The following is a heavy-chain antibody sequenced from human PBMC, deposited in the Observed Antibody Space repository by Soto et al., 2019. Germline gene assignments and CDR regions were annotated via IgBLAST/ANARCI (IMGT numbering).Heavy chain of an antibody. Sequence: QVQLQQSGPGLVKPSETLSLTCTVSSGPTSSHNWGWIRQPPGRGLEWIGYVYNTGGTSYNPTLRSRVPISADTSTKTISLTLSSVTAADTAVYYCVRQGIGPLHGLVDVWGQGTTVSVSS. V-gene: IGHV4-59*08. CDR2: VYNTGGT. D-gene: IGHD3-10*01. CDR3: VRQGIGPLHGLVDV. J-gene: IGHJ6*02. CDR1: SGPTSSHN.